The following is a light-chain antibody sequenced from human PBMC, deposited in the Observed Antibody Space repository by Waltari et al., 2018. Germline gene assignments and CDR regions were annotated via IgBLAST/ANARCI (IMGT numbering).Light chain of an antibody. V-gene: IGKV1-33*01. CDR3: QQSYSIPFT. J-gene: IGKJ3*01. CDR2: HAS. CDR1: QDITNH. Sequence: DIQMAQSPSSLSASVGDRVTITCQASQDITNHLNWYQHKSGKAPKLLIFHASNLETGVPSRFAGSGSGTNFSFTISSLQPEDVATYYCQQSYSIPFTFGPGTKVDIK.